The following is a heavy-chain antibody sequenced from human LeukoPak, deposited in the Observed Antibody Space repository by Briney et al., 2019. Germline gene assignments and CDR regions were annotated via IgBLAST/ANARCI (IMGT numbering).Heavy chain of an antibody. CDR3: AREVRAARSYFDY. J-gene: IGHJ4*02. CDR1: GGSISSSSYY. V-gene: IGHV4-39*07. Sequence: SETLSLTCTVSGGSISSSSYYWGWIRQPRGKGLEWIGSIYYSGSTYYNPSLKSRVTISVDTSKNQFSLKLSSVTAADTAVYYCAREVRAARSYFDYWGQGTLVTASS. CDR2: IYYSGST. D-gene: IGHD6-6*01.